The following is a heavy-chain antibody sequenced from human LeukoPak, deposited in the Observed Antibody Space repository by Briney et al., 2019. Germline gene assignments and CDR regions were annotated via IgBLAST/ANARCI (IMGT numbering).Heavy chain of an antibody. CDR2: FDPEDGET. CDR1: GYTLTELS. CDR3: ARVPAFGFLLQDAFDI. J-gene: IGHJ3*02. Sequence: VASVKVSCKVSGYTLTELSMHWVRQAPGKGLEWMGGFDPEDGETIYAQKFQGRVTMTEDTSTDTAYMELSSLRSEDTAVYYCARVPAFGFLLQDAFDIWAKGKIVSVSS. V-gene: IGHV1-24*01. D-gene: IGHD3-10*01.